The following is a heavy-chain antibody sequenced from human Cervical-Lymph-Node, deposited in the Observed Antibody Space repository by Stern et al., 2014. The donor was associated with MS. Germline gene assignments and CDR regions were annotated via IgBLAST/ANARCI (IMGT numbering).Heavy chain of an antibody. CDR2: ISTNTGDP. CDR1: GYTFNNYA. D-gene: IGHD6-19*01. V-gene: IGHV7-4-1*02. Sequence: QVQLVESGSELKKPGASVKGSCKASGYTFNNYAMNWVRQAPGQGLEWMGWISTNTGDPDYAQGFTGRFVFSMDTSVSTAYLQITSLKAEDTDVYYCARPNDSSGLFDQWGQGTLVTVSS. CDR3: ARPNDSSGLFDQ. J-gene: IGHJ5*02.